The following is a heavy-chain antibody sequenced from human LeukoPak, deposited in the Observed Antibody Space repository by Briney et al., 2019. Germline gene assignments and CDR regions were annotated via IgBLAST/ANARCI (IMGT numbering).Heavy chain of an antibody. J-gene: IGHJ6*03. CDR3: GRTGKYSSGWYALQTYYYMDV. CDR1: GGSFSGYY. CDR2: INHSGST. V-gene: IGHV4-34*01. Sequence: SETLSLTCAVYGGSFSGYYWSWIRQPPGRGLEWIGEINHSGSTNYNPSLKSRVTISVDTSKNQFSLKLSSVTAADTAVYYCGRTGKYSSGWYALQTYYYMDVWGKGTTVTVSS. D-gene: IGHD6-19*01.